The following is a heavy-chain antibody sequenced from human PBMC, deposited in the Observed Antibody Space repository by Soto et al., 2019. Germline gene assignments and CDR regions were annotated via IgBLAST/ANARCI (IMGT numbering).Heavy chain of an antibody. CDR1: GFTFSSYA. D-gene: IGHD3-22*01. V-gene: IGHV3-30-3*01. CDR3: ARDAYYYDSSGYQGALWYFDY. J-gene: IGHJ4*02. Sequence: QVQLVESGGGVVQPGRSLRLSCAASGFTFSSYAMHWVRQAPGKGLEWVAVISYDGSNKYYADSVKGRFTISRDNSKNTLYLQMNSLRAEDTAVYYCARDAYYYDSSGYQGALWYFDYWCQGTLVTVSS. CDR2: ISYDGSNK.